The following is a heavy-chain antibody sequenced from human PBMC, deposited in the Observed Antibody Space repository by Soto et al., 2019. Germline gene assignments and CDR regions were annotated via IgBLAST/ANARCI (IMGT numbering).Heavy chain of an antibody. CDR2: INPSGGST. CDR3: ARLTVTAIENYYGMDV. CDR1: GYTFTGYY. D-gene: IGHD2-21*02. J-gene: IGHJ6*02. V-gene: IGHV1-46*01. Sequence: ASVKVSCKASGYTFTGYYMHWVRQAPGQGLEWMGIINPSGGSTSYAQKFQGRVTMTRDTSTSTVYMELSSLRSEDTAVYYCARLTVTAIENYYGMDVWGQGTTVTVSS.